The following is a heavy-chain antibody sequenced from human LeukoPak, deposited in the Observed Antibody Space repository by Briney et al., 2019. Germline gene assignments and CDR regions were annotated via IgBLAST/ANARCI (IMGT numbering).Heavy chain of an antibody. Sequence: GGSLRLSCAASGFTFSSYAMSWVRQAPGKGLEWVSAISGSGGSTYYADSVKGRFTISRDNSKNTLYLQMNSLRAEDTAVYYCAKDYYSSNWAEYFQHWGQGTLVTVSS. V-gene: IGHV3-23*01. CDR3: AKDYYSSNWAEYFQH. J-gene: IGHJ1*01. D-gene: IGHD6-13*01. CDR2: ISGSGGST. CDR1: GFTFSSYA.